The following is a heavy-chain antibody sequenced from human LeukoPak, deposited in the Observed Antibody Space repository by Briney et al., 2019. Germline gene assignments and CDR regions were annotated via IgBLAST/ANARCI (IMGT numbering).Heavy chain of an antibody. J-gene: IGHJ3*02. D-gene: IGHD4-17*01. V-gene: IGHV6-1*01. CDR3: ARGYGDYLDAFDI. CDR2: TYYRSTWYN. Sequence: SQTLSLTCAISGDSVSSNSVTWNWIRQSPSRGLEWLGRTYYRSTWYNDYAVSVRGRITVNPDTSKNQFSLHLNSVTPEDTAVYYCARGYGDYLDAFDIWGQGTMVTVSS. CDR1: GDSVSSNSVT.